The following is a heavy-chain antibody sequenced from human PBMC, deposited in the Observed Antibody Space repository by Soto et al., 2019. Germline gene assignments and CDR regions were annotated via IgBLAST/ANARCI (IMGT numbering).Heavy chain of an antibody. J-gene: IGHJ6*02. V-gene: IGHV1-69*13. D-gene: IGHD2-2*01. CDR2: IIPIFGTA. CDR1: GGTFSSYA. CDR3: ARSLTRYCSSTSCYLRYYYYYGMAV. Sequence: SVKVSCKASGGTFSSYAISWVRQAPGQGLEWMGGIIPIFGTANYAQKFQGRVTITADESTSTAYMELSSLRSEDTAVYYCARSLTRYCSSTSCYLRYYYYYGMAVWGQGTTVPVSS.